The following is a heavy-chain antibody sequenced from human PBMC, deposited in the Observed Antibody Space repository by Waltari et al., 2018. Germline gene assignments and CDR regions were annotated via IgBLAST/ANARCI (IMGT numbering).Heavy chain of an antibody. CDR3: ARGARSFGITLGHFDL. D-gene: IGHD3-3*01. Sequence: QVQLQQWGAGLLKPSETLSLTCAVYGGSFSGYYWSWIRQPPGKGLEWIGELNHSGSTNYNPSLKSRVTISVDTSKNQFSLKLSSVTAADTAVYYCARGARSFGITLGHFDLWGRGTLVTVSS. CDR1: GGSFSGYY. J-gene: IGHJ2*01. V-gene: IGHV4-34*01. CDR2: LNHSGST.